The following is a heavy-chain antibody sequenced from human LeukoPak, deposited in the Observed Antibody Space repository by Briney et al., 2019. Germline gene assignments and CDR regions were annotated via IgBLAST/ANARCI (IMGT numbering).Heavy chain of an antibody. CDR3: AKETLVSNWYFFDY. CDR2: ISYDGSNQ. D-gene: IGHD6-13*01. CDR1: GFTFSSYG. V-gene: IGHV3-30*18. J-gene: IGHJ4*02. Sequence: GGSLRLSCAASGFTFSSYGMHWVRQAPGMGLEWVAVISYDGSNQYYADSVKGRFTISRDNSKNTLYLQMNSPRAEDTALYYCAKETLVSNWYFFDYWGQGTLVTVSS.